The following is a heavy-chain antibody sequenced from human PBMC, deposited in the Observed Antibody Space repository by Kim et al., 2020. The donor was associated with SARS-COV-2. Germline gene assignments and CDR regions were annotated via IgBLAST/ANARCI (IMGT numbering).Heavy chain of an antibody. CDR2: IYYSGTT. J-gene: IGHJ6*02. D-gene: IGHD4-4*01. CDR3: ARQTTVTTDMGVYYALDV. Sequence: SETLSLTCTVPGGSVNNRNYYWAWIRQPPGKGLEWIATIYYSGTTYYNPSLKTRAIISLDTSKNQFSLRLSAVTAADTALYFCARQTTVTTDMGVYYALDVWGQGATVTVSS. CDR1: GGSVNNRNYY. V-gene: IGHV4-39*01.